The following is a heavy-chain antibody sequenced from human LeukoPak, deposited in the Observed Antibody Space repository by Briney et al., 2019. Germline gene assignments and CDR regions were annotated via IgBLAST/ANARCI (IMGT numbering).Heavy chain of an antibody. V-gene: IGHV4-31*03. J-gene: IGHJ5*02. CDR1: GGSISSGGYY. CDR3: ARGGILGYCSSTSCYTFDP. CDR2: IYYSGST. Sequence: SETLSLTCTVSGGSISSGGYYWSWIRQHPGKGLEWIGYIYYSGSTYYNPSLKSRVTISVDTSKNQFSLKLSSVTAADTAVYYCARGGILGYCSSTSCYTFDPWGQGTLVTVSS. D-gene: IGHD2-2*02.